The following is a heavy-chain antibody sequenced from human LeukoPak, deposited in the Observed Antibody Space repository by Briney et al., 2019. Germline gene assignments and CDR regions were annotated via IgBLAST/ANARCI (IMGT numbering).Heavy chain of an antibody. CDR3: ARGYCSGNTCWKLDY. Sequence: TGRPLRLSCAASGFTFSNYAMHWVRQAPGEGLDWVAAIPYDGSSKYYADSVKGRYTISRDNSQNTLYLQMDSLRAEDAAVFYCARGYCSGNTCWKLDYWGQGTLVTVSS. J-gene: IGHJ4*02. D-gene: IGHD2-15*01. V-gene: IGHV3-30*04. CDR2: IPYDGSSK. CDR1: GFTFSNYA.